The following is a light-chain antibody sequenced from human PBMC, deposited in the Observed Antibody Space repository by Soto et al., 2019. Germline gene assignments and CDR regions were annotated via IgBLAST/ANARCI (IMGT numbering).Light chain of an antibody. CDR1: SSDVGDYDF. J-gene: IGLJ1*01. CDR2: DVS. V-gene: IGLV2-14*03. CDR3: GSYTSSSTFYV. Sequence: QSVLTQPASVSGSPGQSITISCTGTSSDVGDYDFVSWYQQHPGKAPKVIIYDVSNRPSGVSNRFSGSKSGNTASLTISGLQAEDEAEYSCGSYTSSSTFYVFGTGTKLTVL.